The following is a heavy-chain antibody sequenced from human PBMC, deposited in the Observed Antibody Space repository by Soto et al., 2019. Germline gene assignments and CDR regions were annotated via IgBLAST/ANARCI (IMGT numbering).Heavy chain of an antibody. D-gene: IGHD3-10*01. CDR1: GYTFTGYY. CDR3: ARVGAWFGESIYFDY. Sequence: GASVKVSCKASGYTFTGYYMHWVRQAPGQGLEWMGWINPNSGGTNYAQKFQGRVTMTRDTSISTAYMELSRLRSDDTAVYYCARVGAWFGESIYFDYWGQGTLVTVSS. V-gene: IGHV1-2*02. CDR2: INPNSGGT. J-gene: IGHJ4*02.